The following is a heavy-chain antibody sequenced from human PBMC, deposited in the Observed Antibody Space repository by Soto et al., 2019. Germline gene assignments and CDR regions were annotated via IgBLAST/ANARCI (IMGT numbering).Heavy chain of an antibody. CDR1: GYTFTSYG. J-gene: IGHJ6*02. Sequence: QVQLVQSGAEVKKPGASVKVSCKASGYTFTSYGISWVRQAPGQGLEWMGWISAYNGNTNYAQKLQGRVTMTTDTATSTDYMELRSLRADDTAVYYCARDVGGATIDYYYYGMDVWGQGTTVTVSS. CDR2: ISAYNGNT. D-gene: IGHD1-26*01. V-gene: IGHV1-18*01. CDR3: ARDVGGATIDYYYYGMDV.